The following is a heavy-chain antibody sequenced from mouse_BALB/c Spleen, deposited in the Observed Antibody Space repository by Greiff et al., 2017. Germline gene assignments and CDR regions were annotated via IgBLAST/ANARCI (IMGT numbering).Heavy chain of an antibody. J-gene: IGHJ4*01. D-gene: IGHD2-1*01. CDR3: ARRDGNYVDYAMDY. CDR1: GFTFSSYG. CDR2: ISSGGSYT. Sequence: EVNLVESGGDLVKPGGSLKLSCAASGFTFSSYGMSWVRQTPDKRLEWVATISSGGSYTYYPDSVKGRFTISRDNAKNTLYLQMSSLKSEDTAMYYCARRDGNYVDYAMDYWGQGTSVTVSS. V-gene: IGHV5-6*02.